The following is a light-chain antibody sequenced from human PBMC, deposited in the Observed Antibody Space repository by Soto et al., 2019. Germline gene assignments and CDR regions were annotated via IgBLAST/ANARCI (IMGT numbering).Light chain of an antibody. Sequence: EIVLTQSPGTLSLPPGERATLSCRASQSVSNSYVAWYQQKRGQAPRLLMYGASNRATGIPDRFSGSGSGTDFTLTISRLEPEDFALYYCQQYGSSPATFGPGTKVDI. CDR1: QSVSNSY. J-gene: IGKJ3*01. CDR3: QQYGSSPAT. CDR2: GAS. V-gene: IGKV3-20*01.